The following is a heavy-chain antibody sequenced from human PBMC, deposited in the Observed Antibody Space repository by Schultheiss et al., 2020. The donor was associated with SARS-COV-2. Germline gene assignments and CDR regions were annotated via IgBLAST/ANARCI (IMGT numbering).Heavy chain of an antibody. D-gene: IGHD5-24*01. CDR3: ARARGVEMATIGP. J-gene: IGHJ5*02. CDR1: GFTFSSYG. V-gene: IGHV3-33*01. CDR2: IWYDGSNK. Sequence: GGSLRLSCAASGFTFSSYGMHWVRQAPGKVLEWVAVIWYDGSNKYYADSVKGRFTISRDNSKNTLYLQMNSLRAEDTAVYYCARARGVEMATIGPWGQGTLVTVSS.